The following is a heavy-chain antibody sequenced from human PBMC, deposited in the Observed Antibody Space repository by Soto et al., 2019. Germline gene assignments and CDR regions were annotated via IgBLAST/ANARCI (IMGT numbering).Heavy chain of an antibody. J-gene: IGHJ6*04. CDR3: ARDPGKLPYYDFWSGPDYYYGLDV. CDR1: GFTFSSYS. D-gene: IGHD3-3*01. Sequence: GGSLRLSYAASGFTFSSYSVNWVSQGQGKGLEWVSSISSSSSYIYYADSVKGRFTISRDNAKNSLYLQMDSLRAEDTAVYYCARDPGKLPYYDFWSGPDYYYGLDVWGKGT. CDR2: ISSSSSYI. V-gene: IGHV3-21*01.